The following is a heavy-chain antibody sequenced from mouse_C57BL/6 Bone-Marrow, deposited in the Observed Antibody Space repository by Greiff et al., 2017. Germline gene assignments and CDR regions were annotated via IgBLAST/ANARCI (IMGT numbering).Heavy chain of an antibody. V-gene: IGHV1-54*01. J-gene: IGHJ3*01. CDR1: GYAFTNYL. Sequence: QVQLKESGAELVRPGTSVKVSCKASGYAFTNYLIEWVKQRPGQGLEWIGVINPGSGGTNYNEKFKGKATLTADKSSSTAYMQLSSLPSEDSAVYFCARSKSWDSWFAYWGQGTLVTVSA. CDR3: ARSKSWDSWFAY. D-gene: IGHD4-1*01. CDR2: INPGSGGT.